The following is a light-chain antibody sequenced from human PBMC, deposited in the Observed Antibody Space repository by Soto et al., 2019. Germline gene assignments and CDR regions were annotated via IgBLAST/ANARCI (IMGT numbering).Light chain of an antibody. J-gene: IGKJ2*01. CDR3: QQHNSFPRS. CDR2: AAS. Sequence: DIQMTQSPSSLSVSVGDRVTITCRASQSIGGFLNWYQQKPGKAPKVLIYAASTLQSGVPSRFSGSGSGTEFTLTISSLQPEDYATYYCQQHNSFPRSFGQGTKLEIK. V-gene: IGKV1-9*01. CDR1: QSIGGF.